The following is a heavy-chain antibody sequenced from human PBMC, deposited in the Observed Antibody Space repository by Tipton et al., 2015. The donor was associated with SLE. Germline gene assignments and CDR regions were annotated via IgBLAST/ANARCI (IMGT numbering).Heavy chain of an antibody. D-gene: IGHD6-19*01. J-gene: IGHJ3*02. CDR2: IYYSGST. V-gene: IGHV4-59*12. CDR3: AKDRFGIAVAGDAFDI. CDR1: GGSISSYY. Sequence: TLSLTCTVSGGSISSYYWSWIRQPPGKGLEWIGYIYYSGSTNYNPSLKSRVTISVDTSKNQFSLKLSSVTAADTAVYYCAKDRFGIAVAGDAFDIWGQGTMVTVSS.